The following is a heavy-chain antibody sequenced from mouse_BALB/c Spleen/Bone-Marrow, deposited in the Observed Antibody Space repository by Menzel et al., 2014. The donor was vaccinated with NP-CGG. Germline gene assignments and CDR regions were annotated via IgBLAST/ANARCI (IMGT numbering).Heavy chain of an antibody. CDR3: ARGRMYDGPYFDY. J-gene: IGHJ2*01. CDR2: ISPYIGGT. CDR1: GYTFTDFN. Sequence: VHVKQSGPELVKPGASVKISCKASGYTFTDFNMHWVKQSHGKSLEWIGFISPYIGGTGYNQKFKSKATLTVDSSSSTAYMELRSLTSEDSAVYYCARGRMYDGPYFDYWGQGTTLTVSS. V-gene: IGHV1S29*02. D-gene: IGHD2-14*01.